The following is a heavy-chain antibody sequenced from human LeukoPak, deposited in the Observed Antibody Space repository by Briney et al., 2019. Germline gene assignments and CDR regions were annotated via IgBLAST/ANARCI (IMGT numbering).Heavy chain of an antibody. CDR1: GGTFSSYA. Sequence: ASVKVSCKASGGTFSSYAISWVRQAPGQGLEWMGGIIPIFGTANYAQKFQGRVTITTDESTSKAYMELSSLRSEDTAVYYCARAVAGHYYYYYYMDVWGKGTTVTVSS. J-gene: IGHJ6*03. CDR3: ARAVAGHYYYYYYMDV. CDR2: IIPIFGTA. V-gene: IGHV1-69*05. D-gene: IGHD6-19*01.